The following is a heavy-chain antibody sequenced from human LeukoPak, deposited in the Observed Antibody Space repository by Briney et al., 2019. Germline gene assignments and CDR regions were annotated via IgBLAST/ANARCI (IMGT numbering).Heavy chain of an antibody. CDR2: ISGSGGRT. CDR3: AKDPNYGDYFDY. Sequence: GGSLRLSCAASGFTFSSYAMSWARQAPGKGLEWVSAISGSGGRTYYADSVKGRFTISRDNSKNTLYLQMNSLRAEDTAVYYCAKDPNYGDYFDYWGQGTLVTVS. V-gene: IGHV3-23*01. CDR1: GFTFSSYA. D-gene: IGHD4-17*01. J-gene: IGHJ4*02.